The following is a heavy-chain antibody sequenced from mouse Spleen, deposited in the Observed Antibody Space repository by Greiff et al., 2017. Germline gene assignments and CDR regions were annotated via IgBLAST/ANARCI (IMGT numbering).Heavy chain of an antibody. D-gene: IGHD2-14*01. CDR3: TRCYRYFDY. Sequence: VKLMESGAELVRPGASVTLSCKASGYTFTDYEMHWVKQTPVHGLEWIGAIDPETGGTAYNQKFKGKAILTADKSSSTAYMELRSLTSEDSAVYYCTRCYRYFDYWGQGTTLTVSS. J-gene: IGHJ2*01. CDR2: IDPETGGT. CDR1: GYTFTDYE. V-gene: IGHV1-15*01.